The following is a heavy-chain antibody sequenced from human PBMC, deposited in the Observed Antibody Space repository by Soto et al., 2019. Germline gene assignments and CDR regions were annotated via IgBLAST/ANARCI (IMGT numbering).Heavy chain of an antibody. CDR2: ISAYNGNT. CDR1: GYTFTSYG. CDR3: ARVRGGIAMVRPEAINWFDR. J-gene: IGHJ5*02. Sequence: QVQLVQSGAEVKKPGASVKVSCKASGYTFTSYGISWVRQAPGQGLEWMGWISAYNGNTNYAQKLQGRVPMTTDTSTSTAYMELRSLRSDYTALYYCARVRGGIAMVRPEAINWFDRWGQGALVTVSS. D-gene: IGHD3-10*01. V-gene: IGHV1-18*04.